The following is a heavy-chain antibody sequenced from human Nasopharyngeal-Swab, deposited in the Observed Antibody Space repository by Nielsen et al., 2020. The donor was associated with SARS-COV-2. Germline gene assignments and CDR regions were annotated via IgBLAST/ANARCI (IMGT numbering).Heavy chain of an antibody. CDR3: ARGGLSLGYSYVYYYYGMDV. Sequence: SETLSLTCTVSGGSISSGSYYWSWIRQPPGKGLEWIGYIYYSGSTNYNPSLKSRVTISVDTSKNQFSLKLSSVTAADTAVYYCARGGLSLGYSYVYYYYGMDVWGQGTTVTVSS. V-gene: IGHV4-61*01. CDR1: GGSISSGSYY. J-gene: IGHJ6*02. D-gene: IGHD5-18*01. CDR2: IYYSGST.